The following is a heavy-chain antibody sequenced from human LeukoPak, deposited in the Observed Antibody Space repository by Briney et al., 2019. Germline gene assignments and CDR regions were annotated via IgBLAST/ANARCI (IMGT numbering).Heavy chain of an antibody. Sequence: GESLKISCKGSGYSFTSYWIGWVRQMPGKGLEWMGIIYPGDSDTRYSPSFQGQVTISADKSISTAYLQWSSLKASDTAMYYCARQHCSSTSCYADYYYGMDVWGQGTTVTVSS. V-gene: IGHV5-51*01. D-gene: IGHD2-2*01. CDR1: GYSFTSYW. CDR2: IYPGDSDT. J-gene: IGHJ6*02. CDR3: ARQHCSSTSCYADYYYGMDV.